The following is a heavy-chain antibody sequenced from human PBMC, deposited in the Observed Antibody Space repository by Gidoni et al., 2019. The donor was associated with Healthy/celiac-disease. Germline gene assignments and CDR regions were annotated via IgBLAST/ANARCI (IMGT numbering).Heavy chain of an antibody. Sequence: EVQLLESGGGLVQPGGSLRLSCAASGFTFSSSAMCWVRQSPGKGLEWVSAISGSGGSTYYADSVKGRFTISRDNSKNTLYLQMNSLRAEDTAVYYCAKTGVQDFDYYYYYYMHVWGKGTTVTVSS. CDR3: AKTGVQDFDYYYYYYMHV. V-gene: IGHV3-23*01. CDR1: GFTFSSSA. D-gene: IGHD2-15*01. CDR2: ISGSGGST. J-gene: IGHJ6*03.